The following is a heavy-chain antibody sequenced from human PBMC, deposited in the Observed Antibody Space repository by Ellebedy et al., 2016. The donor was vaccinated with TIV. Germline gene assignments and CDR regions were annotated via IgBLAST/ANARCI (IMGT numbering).Heavy chain of an antibody. CDR2: INHSGST. CDR1: GGSFSGYY. V-gene: IGHV4-34*01. Sequence: MPSETLSLTCAVYGGSFSGYYWSWIRQPPGKGLEWIGEINHSGSTNYNPSLKSRVTISVDTSKNQFSLKLSSVTAADTAVYYCARGLAIVGAYYYYYYGMDVWGQGTTVTVSS. CDR3: ARGLAIVGAYYYYYYGMDV. J-gene: IGHJ6*02. D-gene: IGHD1-26*01.